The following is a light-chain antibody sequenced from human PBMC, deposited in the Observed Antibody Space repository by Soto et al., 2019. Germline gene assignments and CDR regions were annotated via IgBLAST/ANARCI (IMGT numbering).Light chain of an antibody. J-gene: IGKJ4*01. CDR1: QDISNY. V-gene: IGKV1-33*01. CDR3: QQYDNLLPLT. Sequence: DIQMTQSPSSLSASVGDRVTITCQASQDISNYLNWYQQKPGKAPKLLIYDASNLETGVPSRFSGSGSGTDFTSTISSLQPEDIATYYCQQYDNLLPLTFGGGTKVDIK. CDR2: DAS.